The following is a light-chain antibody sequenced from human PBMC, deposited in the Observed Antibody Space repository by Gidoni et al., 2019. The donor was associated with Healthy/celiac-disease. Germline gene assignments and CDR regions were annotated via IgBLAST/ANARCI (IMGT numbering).Light chain of an antibody. CDR3: QQRSNWRET. CDR1: QSVSSY. V-gene: IGKV3-11*01. Sequence: EIVLTQSPATLSLSPGERATLSCRASQSVSSYLAWYKQKPGQAPRLLIYDASNRATGIPDRFSCSGSGTDFTLTISSLEPEAFAFYYCQQRSNWRETFGQGTKVEIK. CDR2: DAS. J-gene: IGKJ1*01.